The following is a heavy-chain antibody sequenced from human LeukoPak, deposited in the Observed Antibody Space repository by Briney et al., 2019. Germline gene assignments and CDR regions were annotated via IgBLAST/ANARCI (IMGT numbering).Heavy chain of an antibody. V-gene: IGHV4-34*01. Sequence: SETLSLTCAVYGASLNSHYWSWIRQPPGKGLEWIGEGSDVGGTKYNPSLKSRVTISADTSKNQFSLKLSSVTAADTAVYYCAQNGQSGFSFDPWGQGTLVTVSS. J-gene: IGHJ5*02. CDR3: AQNGQSGFSFDP. D-gene: IGHD2-8*01. CDR1: GASLNSHY. CDR2: GSDVGGT.